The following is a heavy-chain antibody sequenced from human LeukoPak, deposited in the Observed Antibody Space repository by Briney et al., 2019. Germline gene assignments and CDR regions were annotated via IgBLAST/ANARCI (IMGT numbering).Heavy chain of an antibody. CDR2: INPSGSST. CDR1: GYTFTNYC. J-gene: IGHJ6*03. D-gene: IGHD4-11*01. V-gene: IGHV1-46*01. CDR3: ARAALTSVTAYYYYYYMDV. Sequence: ASVKVSCKASGYTFTNYCMHWVRQAPGQGLEWMGIINPSGSSTSYAQKFQDRVTMTRDTSTSTVYMELSSLRSEDTAVYYCARAALTSVTAYYYYYYMDVWGKGTTVTVSS.